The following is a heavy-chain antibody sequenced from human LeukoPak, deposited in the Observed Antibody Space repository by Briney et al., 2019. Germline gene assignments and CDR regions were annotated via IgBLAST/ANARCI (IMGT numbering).Heavy chain of an antibody. D-gene: IGHD5-24*01. CDR2: IYLDGRA. CDR1: GFAVSSKY. CDR3: ARDAETSLAN. V-gene: IGHV3-66*01. Sequence: PGGSLRLSCAASGFAVSSKYMNWVRQAPGKGLEWVTVIYLDGRADYADSGKGRFTISSDNSKYTVYLQMNSLKDEDTAVYYCARDAETSLANWGQGTLVTVSP. J-gene: IGHJ4*02.